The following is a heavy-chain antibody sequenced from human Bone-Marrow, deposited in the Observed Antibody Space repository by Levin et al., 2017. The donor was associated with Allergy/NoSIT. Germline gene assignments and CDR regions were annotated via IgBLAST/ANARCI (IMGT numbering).Heavy chain of an antibody. Sequence: GGSLRLSCAASGFTFSSYWMHWVRQAPGKGLVWVSRINSDGSSTRYADSVKGRFTISRDNAKNTLYLQMNSLRAEDTAVYYCARGIRGGIFGVVVIQDGFDIWGQGTMVTVSS. CDR1: GFTFSSYW. V-gene: IGHV3-74*01. D-gene: IGHD3-3*01. CDR3: ARGIRGGIFGVVVIQDGFDI. CDR2: INSDGSST. J-gene: IGHJ3*02.